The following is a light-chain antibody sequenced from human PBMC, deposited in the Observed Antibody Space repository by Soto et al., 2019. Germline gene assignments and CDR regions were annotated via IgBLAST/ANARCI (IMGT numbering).Light chain of an antibody. CDR1: SSDVGGYNY. V-gene: IGLV2-8*01. J-gene: IGLJ1*01. CDR3: SSHEGSDNTFV. Sequence: QSALTQPPSASGSPGQSVTISCTGTSSDVGGYNYVSWYQQHPGKAPRVMIYDVNKRPSGVPDRFSGSKSGNTASLTVSGLQAEDEADYYCSSHEGSDNTFVFGTGTKLTVL. CDR2: DVN.